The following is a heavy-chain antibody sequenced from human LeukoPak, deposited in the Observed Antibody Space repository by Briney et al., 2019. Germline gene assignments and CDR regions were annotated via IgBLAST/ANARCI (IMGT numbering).Heavy chain of an antibody. V-gene: IGHV1-46*01. Sequence: ASVKVSCKAFGGTFSSYAISWVRQAPGQGLEWMGMIYPRDGSTSYAQKFQGRVTVTRDTSTSTVHMELSGLRSEDTAVYYCARDQEGFDYWGQGTLVTVSS. CDR2: IYPRDGST. CDR3: ARDQEGFDY. J-gene: IGHJ4*02. CDR1: GGTFSSYA.